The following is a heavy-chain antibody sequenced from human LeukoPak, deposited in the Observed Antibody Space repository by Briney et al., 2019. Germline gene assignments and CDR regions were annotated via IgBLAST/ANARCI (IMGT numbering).Heavy chain of an antibody. CDR3: ARDRGWIQFED. CDR1: GFSFDIHG. CDR2: IIPSGSTT. V-gene: IGHV3-23*01. J-gene: IGHJ4*02. D-gene: IGHD5-24*01. Sequence: GGSLRLSCAASGFSFDIHGMNWVRQAPGKGLEWVSGIIPSGSTTYYADSVKGRFTISRDNSKNTVYLQINSLRDEDTAVYYCARDRGWIQFEDWGQGTLVTVSS.